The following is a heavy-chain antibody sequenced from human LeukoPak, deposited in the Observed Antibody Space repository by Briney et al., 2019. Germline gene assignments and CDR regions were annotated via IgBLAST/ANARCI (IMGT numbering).Heavy chain of an antibody. D-gene: IGHD6-19*01. CDR3: VSGSAFDI. Sequence: GASVKVSCKASGYTFTSYGISWVRQAPGQGLEWMGWISTYSGNTNYAQKLQGRVTMTTDTSTSTAYMGLRSLRSDDTAVYYCVSGSAFDIWGQGTMVTVST. CDR2: ISTYSGNT. V-gene: IGHV1-18*01. J-gene: IGHJ3*02. CDR1: GYTFTSYG.